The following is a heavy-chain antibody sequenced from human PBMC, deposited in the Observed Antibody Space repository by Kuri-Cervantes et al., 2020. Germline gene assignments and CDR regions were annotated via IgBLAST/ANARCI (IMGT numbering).Heavy chain of an antibody. D-gene: IGHD1-1*01. J-gene: IGHJ4*02. V-gene: IGHV3-23*01. CDR3: AKGKISTTGLDY. Sequence: GGSLRLSCAASGFAFSSSAMTWVRQAPQKGLEWVSSISGSGGDTYYADSVKGRLTISRDNSKDTLYLQVNSLRAEDTAIYYCAKGKISTTGLDYWGQGNLVTVSS. CDR1: GFAFSSSA. CDR2: ISGSGGDT.